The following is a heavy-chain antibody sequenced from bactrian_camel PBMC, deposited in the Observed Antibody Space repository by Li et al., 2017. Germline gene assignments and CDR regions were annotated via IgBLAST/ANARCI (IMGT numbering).Heavy chain of an antibody. V-gene: IGHV3S60*01. CDR3: SVATTSGTFNY. CDR1: GHAVNT. Sequence: VQLVESGGGSVQAGGSLRLSCAASGHAVNTMGWFRQAPGKEREFVSCISWRANFKDFADSVKGRFTISRANYKNTLYLQMNSLKPEDTALYYCSVATTSGTFNYWGQGTQVTVS. D-gene: IGHD5*01. CDR2: ISWRANFK. J-gene: IGHJ4*01.